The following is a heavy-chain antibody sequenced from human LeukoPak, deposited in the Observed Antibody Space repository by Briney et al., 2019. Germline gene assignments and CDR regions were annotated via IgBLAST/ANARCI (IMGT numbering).Heavy chain of an antibody. CDR2: IYYSGST. CDR1: GGSISSSSYY. V-gene: IGHV4-39*07. CDR3: ASNIAVPPEFMDV. Sequence: SETLSLTCTVSGGSISSSSYYWGWIRQPPGKGLEWIGSIYYSGSTYYNPSLKSRVTISVDTSKNQFSLKLSSVTAADTAVYYCASNIAVPPEFMDVWGQGTTVTVSS. J-gene: IGHJ6*02. D-gene: IGHD6-19*01.